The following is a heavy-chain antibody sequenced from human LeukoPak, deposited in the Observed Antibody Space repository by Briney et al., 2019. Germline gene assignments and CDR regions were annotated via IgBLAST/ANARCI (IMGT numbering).Heavy chain of an antibody. CDR2: ITGSGGTT. D-gene: IGHD4-23*01. V-gene: IGHV3-23*01. J-gene: IGHJ4*02. CDR3: AKDWHGSGYSHFDY. Sequence: GGSLRLSCAASGFSFGSYALSWVRQAPGKGLEWISAITGSGGTTYYAESVKGRFTISRDNSKDILFLQMTDLSIEDTAVYYCAKDWHGSGYSHFDYWGQGTLVTVSS. CDR1: GFSFGSYA.